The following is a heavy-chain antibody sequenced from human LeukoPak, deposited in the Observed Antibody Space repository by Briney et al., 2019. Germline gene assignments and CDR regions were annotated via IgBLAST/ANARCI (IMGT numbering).Heavy chain of an antibody. CDR1: GYTFTSYG. CDR3: ARAKRGVSRFLVWLLYEDY. D-gene: IGHD3-3*01. CDR2: ISASNGNT. V-gene: IGHV1-18*01. Sequence: GASVKVSCKASGYTFTSYGISWVRQAPGQGLEWMGCISASNGNTNYAQKLKGRVTRNTDTSTSTAYMELRSLRSDDTAVYYCARAKRGVSRFLVWLLYEDYWGQGTLVTVSS. J-gene: IGHJ4*02.